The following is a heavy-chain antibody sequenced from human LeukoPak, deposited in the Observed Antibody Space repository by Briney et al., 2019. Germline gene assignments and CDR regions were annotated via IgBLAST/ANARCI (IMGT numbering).Heavy chain of an antibody. CDR1: GYSLTELS. CDR3: ARGTGPYDSSGYYYRVPMDV. D-gene: IGHD3-22*01. CDR2: FDPEDGET. Sequence: ASVKVSCKVSGYSLTELSMHWVRQAPGKGLEWMGGFDPEDGETIYAQKFQGRVTMTEDTSTDTAYMELSSLRSEDTAVYYCARGTGPYDSSGYYYRVPMDVWGQGTTVTVSS. V-gene: IGHV1-24*01. J-gene: IGHJ6*02.